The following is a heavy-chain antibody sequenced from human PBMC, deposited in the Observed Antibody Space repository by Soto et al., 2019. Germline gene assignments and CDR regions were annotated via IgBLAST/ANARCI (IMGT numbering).Heavy chain of an antibody. CDR2: IGTAGDT. J-gene: IGHJ6*02. Sequence: GGSLRLSCAASGFTFSSYDMHWVRQAPGKGLEWVSAIGTAGDTYYPGSVKGRFTISRENAKNSLYLQMNSLRAEDTAVYYCARVVRDFNYYYYGMDVWGQGTTVTVSS. CDR3: ARVVRDFNYYYYGMDV. V-gene: IGHV3-13*01. CDR1: GFTFSSYD.